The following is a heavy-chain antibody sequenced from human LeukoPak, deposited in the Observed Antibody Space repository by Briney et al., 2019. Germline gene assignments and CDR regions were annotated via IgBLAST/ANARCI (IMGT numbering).Heavy chain of an antibody. CDR2: IHYSGSSGST. V-gene: IGHV4-59*08. D-gene: IGHD4-17*01. CDR1: GGSISSYY. CDR3: ARGGTMSTVPL. J-gene: IGHJ4*02. Sequence: SDTLSLTCTVSGGSISSYYWSWIRQPPGKGLEWIGYIHYSGSSGSTNYNPSLKSRVTISVDTSKNQFSLKLSSVTAADTAVYYCARGGTMSTVPLWGQGTLVTVSS.